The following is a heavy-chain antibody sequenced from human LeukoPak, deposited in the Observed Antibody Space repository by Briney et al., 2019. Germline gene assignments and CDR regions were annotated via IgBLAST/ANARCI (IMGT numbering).Heavy chain of an antibody. Sequence: SGTLSLTCTVSGGSISSNSYYWGWIRQPPGKGLEWIGSIYYSGITYYHPSLKSRVTISVDTSKNQFSLRLSSVTAADTAVYYCARAMNYDSSGVDIWGLGTMVTVSS. CDR3: ARAMNYDSSGVDI. CDR1: GGSISSNSYY. V-gene: IGHV4-39*07. J-gene: IGHJ3*02. D-gene: IGHD3-22*01. CDR2: IYYSGIT.